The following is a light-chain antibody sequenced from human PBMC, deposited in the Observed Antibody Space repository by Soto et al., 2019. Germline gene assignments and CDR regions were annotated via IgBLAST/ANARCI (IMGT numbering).Light chain of an antibody. Sequence: QSALSQPASVSGSPGESITISCTGTSSHVGGYNYVSCFQQHPGKATKLMIYYVINRPSGVSIRFSWEKSGNTASLTASGLQAEDEADSYCSSYTSSSGRVFGTGTKMTVL. CDR1: SSHVGGYNY. V-gene: IGLV2-14*01. CDR2: YVI. CDR3: SSYTSSSGRV. J-gene: IGLJ1*01.